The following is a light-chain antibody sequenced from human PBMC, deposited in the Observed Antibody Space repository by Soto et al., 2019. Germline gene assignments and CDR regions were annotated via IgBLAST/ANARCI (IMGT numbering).Light chain of an antibody. CDR3: SSYTSSSLEV. CDR2: DVS. J-gene: IGLJ2*01. CDR1: SSDVGGYNY. Sequence: QSALTQPASVSGSPGQSITISCTGTSSDVGGYNYVSWYQQHPGKAPKLMIYDVSNRPSGVSNRFFGSKSGNTASLTISGLQAEDEADYYCSSYTSSSLEVFGGGTKLTVL. V-gene: IGLV2-14*01.